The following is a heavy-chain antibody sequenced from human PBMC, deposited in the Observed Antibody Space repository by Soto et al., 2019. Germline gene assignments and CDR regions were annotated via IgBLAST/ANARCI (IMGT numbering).Heavy chain of an antibody. Sequence: SVKVSCKASGGTFSSYAISWVRQAPGQGLEWMGGIIPIFGTANYAQKFQGRVTITADESTSTAYMELSSLRSEDTAVYYCAKAGVVAPTYYYGMDVWGQGTTVTVSS. J-gene: IGHJ6*02. V-gene: IGHV1-69*13. D-gene: IGHD3-3*01. CDR1: GGTFSSYA. CDR2: IIPIFGTA. CDR3: AKAGVVAPTYYYGMDV.